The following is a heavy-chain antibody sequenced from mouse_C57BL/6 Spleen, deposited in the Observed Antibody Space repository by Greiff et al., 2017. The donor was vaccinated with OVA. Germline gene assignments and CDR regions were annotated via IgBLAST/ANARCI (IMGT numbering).Heavy chain of an antibody. Sequence: QVQLQQSGAELVKPGASVKISCKASGYAFSSYWMNWVKQRPGKGLEWIGQLYPGDGDTNSNGKFKGKATLTADKSSSTAYMQLSSLTSEYSAIYFCAREGYSNYFFFDYRGQGTTLTVSS. CDR3: AREGYSNYFFFDY. D-gene: IGHD2-5*01. V-gene: IGHV1-80*01. CDR2: LYPGDGDT. CDR1: GYAFSSYW. J-gene: IGHJ2*01.